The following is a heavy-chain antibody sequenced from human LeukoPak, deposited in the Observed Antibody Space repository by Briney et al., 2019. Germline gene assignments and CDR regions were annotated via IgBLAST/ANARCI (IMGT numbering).Heavy chain of an antibody. CDR1: GYPISSGYY. D-gene: IGHD3-10*01. CDR2: IYHSGST. V-gene: IGHV4-38-2*02. J-gene: IGHJ4*02. Sequence: SETLSLTCTVSGYPISSGYYWGWIRQPPGKGLEWIGSIYHSGSTYYNPSLKSRVTISVDTSKNQFSLKLSSVTAADTAVYYCARDQYYYGSGFDYWGQGTLVTVSS. CDR3: ARDQYYYGSGFDY.